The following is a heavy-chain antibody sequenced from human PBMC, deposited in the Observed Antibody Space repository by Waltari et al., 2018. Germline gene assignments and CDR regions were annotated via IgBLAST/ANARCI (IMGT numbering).Heavy chain of an antibody. CDR3: ARSGLVSAFDY. CDR2: INDDGTKE. Sequence: EVQLVESGGGLVQPGGSLRLSCVASGFDFHGYWVGWFRQAPGKGLGWVANINDDGTKEFYVESLKGLVTISRDNAKNSVYLQTTSLRAEDTALYYCARSGLVSAFDYWGQGSLVTVAS. J-gene: IGHJ4*02. V-gene: IGHV3-7*01. D-gene: IGHD3-9*01. CDR1: GFDFHGYW.